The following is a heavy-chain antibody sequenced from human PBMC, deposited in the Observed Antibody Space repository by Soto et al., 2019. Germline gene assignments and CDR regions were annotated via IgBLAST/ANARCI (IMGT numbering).Heavy chain of an antibody. CDR2: ISAYNGNT. CDR3: ARAHTAGYYYYGMDV. V-gene: IGHV1-18*01. J-gene: IGHJ6*02. D-gene: IGHD5-18*01. Sequence: ASVKVSCKASGYTFTSYGISWVRQAPGQGLEWMGWISAYNGNTNYAQKLQGRVTMTTDTSTSTAYMELRSLRSDDTAVYYCARAHTAGYYYYGMDVWGQGTTVTSP. CDR1: GYTFTSYG.